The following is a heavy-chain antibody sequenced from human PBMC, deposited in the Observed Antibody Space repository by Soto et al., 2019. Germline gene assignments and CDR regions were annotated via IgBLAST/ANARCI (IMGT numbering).Heavy chain of an antibody. D-gene: IGHD3-16*01. CDR3: AKDFHPSQSCALYNWFDP. J-gene: IGHJ5*02. CDR1: GFTFSTYG. V-gene: IGHV3-30*18. CDR2: IPSDGSNK. Sequence: QVQLVESGGGVVQPGRSLRLSCAASGFTFSTYGMFWVRQPPGKGLEWVAAIPSDGSNKYYADSVKGRFTISRDNSKNTLFLQMDSLRTEYTAVYYCAKDFHPSQSCALYNWFDPWGQGTLVTVSS.